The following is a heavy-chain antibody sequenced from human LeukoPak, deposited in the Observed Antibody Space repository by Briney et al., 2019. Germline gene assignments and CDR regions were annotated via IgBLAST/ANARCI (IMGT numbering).Heavy chain of an antibody. CDR3: TRGGGDFVGSGHVDF. CDR1: GFTFSSYT. V-gene: IGHV3-21*01. CDR2: ISGSGFNI. J-gene: IGHJ5*01. Sequence: GGSLRLSCAASGFTFSSYTMDWVRQAPGKGLEWVSGISGSGFNIYYADSMKGRFTISRNNAKNSLYLQMNSLRAEDTAVYYCTRGGGDFVGSGHVDFWGHGSLVTVSS. D-gene: IGHD3-10*01.